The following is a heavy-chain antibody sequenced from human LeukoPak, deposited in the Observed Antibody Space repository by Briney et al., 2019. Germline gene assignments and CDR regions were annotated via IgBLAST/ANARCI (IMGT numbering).Heavy chain of an antibody. J-gene: IGHJ4*02. CDR3: STTYYYDSSEGY. D-gene: IGHD3-22*01. V-gene: IGHV3-15*07. Sequence: PGGSLRLSCAASGFTFSSYAMNWVRQAPGKGLEWVGRIKSKTDGGTTDYAAPVKGRFTISRDDSKNTLYLQMNSLKTEDTAVYYCSTTYYYDSSEGYWGRGTLVTVSS. CDR1: GFTFSSYA. CDR2: IKSKTDGGTT.